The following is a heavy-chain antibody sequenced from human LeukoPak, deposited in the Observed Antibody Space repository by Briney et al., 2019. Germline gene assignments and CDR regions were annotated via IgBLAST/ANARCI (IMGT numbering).Heavy chain of an antibody. V-gene: IGHV5-51*01. Sequence: GESLKISCKGSGYNFTNYWIGWVRQMPGKGLEWMGIIYPGDSDTRYSPSFQGQVIISAEKSISSAYLQWSSLKASDTAMYYCARVVGATPYFDYWGQGTLVTVSS. D-gene: IGHD1-26*01. CDR1: GYNFTNYW. CDR3: ARVVGATPYFDY. CDR2: IYPGDSDT. J-gene: IGHJ4*02.